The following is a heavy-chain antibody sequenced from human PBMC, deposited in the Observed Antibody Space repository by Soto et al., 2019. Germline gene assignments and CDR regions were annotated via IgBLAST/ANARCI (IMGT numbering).Heavy chain of an antibody. Sequence: QVQVVESGGGVVQPGRSLRLSCAASGFTFSNYGMRWVRQAPGKGLEWVAVISNDGINKNYADSVKGRFTISRDNSRNTLYLQMNSLRAEDTAVYYCAKDRVQIWLYVGIFDDWGQGTMVTVSS. CDR3: AKDRVQIWLYVGIFDD. D-gene: IGHD5-18*01. CDR2: ISNDGINK. V-gene: IGHV3-30*18. J-gene: IGHJ4*02. CDR1: GFTFSNYG.